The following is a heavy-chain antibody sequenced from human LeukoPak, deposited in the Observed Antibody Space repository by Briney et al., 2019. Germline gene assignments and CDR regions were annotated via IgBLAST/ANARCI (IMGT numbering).Heavy chain of an antibody. CDR3: ARDHPDGYNTSPLDL. V-gene: IGHV3-48*03. J-gene: IGHJ4*02. D-gene: IGHD5-24*01. CDR2: ISSSGSTI. Sequence: GGSLRLSCAASGFTFSSYEMNWVRQAPGKGLEWVSYISSSGSTIYYADSVKGRFTISRDNAKNSLYLQMNSLRAEDTAVYYCARDHPDGYNTSPLDLWGQGTLATVSS. CDR1: GFTFSSYE.